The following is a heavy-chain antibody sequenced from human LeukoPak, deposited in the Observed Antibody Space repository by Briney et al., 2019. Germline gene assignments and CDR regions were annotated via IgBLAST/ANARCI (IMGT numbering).Heavy chain of an antibody. CDR1: GFTFTSYA. D-gene: IGHD3-10*01. CDR3: ARGGDHFDY. J-gene: IGHJ4*02. Sequence: PGGSLRLSCAAPGFTFTSYAMSWVGQAPGKGLDGASAISGIGGALYYADSVKGRFTISRDNSKNTLYLQMNSLRAEDTAVYYCARGGDHFDYWGQGTLVTVSS. CDR2: ISGIGGAL. V-gene: IGHV3-23*01.